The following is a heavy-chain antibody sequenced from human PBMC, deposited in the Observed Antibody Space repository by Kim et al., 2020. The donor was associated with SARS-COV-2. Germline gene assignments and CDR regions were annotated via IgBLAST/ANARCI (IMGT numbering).Heavy chain of an antibody. V-gene: IGHV4-59*01. Sequence: SETLSLTCTVSGDSISSYYWSWIRQPPGKGLEWIGYIFHSGSTKYNPSLKSRVTISVDTSKNQFSLKLNSVTAADTAVYYCARAPSYYDSSDFGRNAFDIWGQGTMVTVSS. D-gene: IGHD3-22*01. CDR2: IFHSGST. J-gene: IGHJ3*02. CDR1: GDSISSYY. CDR3: ARAPSYYDSSDFGRNAFDI.